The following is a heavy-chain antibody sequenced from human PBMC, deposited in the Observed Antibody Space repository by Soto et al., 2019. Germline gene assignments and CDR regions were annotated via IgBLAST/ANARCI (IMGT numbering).Heavy chain of an antibody. CDR1: GFTFNNYA. V-gene: IGHV3-23*01. CDR3: AKGGSISAMVTFDY. J-gene: IGHJ4*02. Sequence: EVQLLESGGGLVQPGGSLRLSCAASGFTFNNYAMSWVRQAPGKGLEWVSVISGSGGRTYYTDSVKGRFTISRDDSKNTLYLQMNSLRVDDTAVYFCAKGGSISAMVTFDYWGQGTLVTVSS. CDR2: ISGSGGRT. D-gene: IGHD5-18*01.